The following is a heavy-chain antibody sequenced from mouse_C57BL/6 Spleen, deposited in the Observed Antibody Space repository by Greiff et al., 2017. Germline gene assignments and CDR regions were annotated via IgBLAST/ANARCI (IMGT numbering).Heavy chain of an antibody. V-gene: IGHV6-3*01. Sequence: EVKVEESGGGLVQPGGSMKLSCVASGFTFSNYWMNWVRQSPEKGLEWVAQIRLKSDNYATHYAESVKGRFTISRDDSKSSVYLQMNNLRAEDTGIYYCTAIYYDYDVRFAYWGQGTLVTVSA. J-gene: IGHJ3*01. D-gene: IGHD2-4*01. CDR3: TAIYYDYDVRFAY. CDR1: GFTFSNYW. CDR2: IRLKSDNYAT.